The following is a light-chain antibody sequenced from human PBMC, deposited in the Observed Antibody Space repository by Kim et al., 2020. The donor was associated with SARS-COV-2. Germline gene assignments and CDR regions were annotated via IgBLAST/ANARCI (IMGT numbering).Light chain of an antibody. CDR2: QDS. CDR3: PAWDSSVV. J-gene: IGLJ2*01. Sequence: SYELTQPPSVSVSPGQTASITCSGDKLGDKYACWYQQKPGQSPVLVIYQDSKRPSGIPERLSGSNPGNTATLTISGTQARDEADYYCPAWDSSVVFGGGT. CDR1: KLGDKY. V-gene: IGLV3-1*01.